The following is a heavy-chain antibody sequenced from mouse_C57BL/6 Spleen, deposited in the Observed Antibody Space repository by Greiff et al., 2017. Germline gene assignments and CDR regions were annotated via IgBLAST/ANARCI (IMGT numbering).Heavy chain of an antibody. D-gene: IGHD4-1*01. CDR1: GFTFSSYA. V-gene: IGHV5-9-1*02. Sequence: EVKVVESGEGLVKPGGSLKLSCAASGFTFSSYAMSWVRQTPEKRLEWVAYISSGGDYIYYADTVKGRFTISRDNARNTLYLQMSSLKSEDTAMYYCTRGTGTHYLDYWGQGTTLTVSS. CDR3: TRGTGTHYLDY. J-gene: IGHJ2*01. CDR2: ISSGGDYI.